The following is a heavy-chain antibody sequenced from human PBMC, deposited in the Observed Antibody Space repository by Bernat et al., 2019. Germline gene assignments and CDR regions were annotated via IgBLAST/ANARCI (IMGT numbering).Heavy chain of an antibody. CDR1: GGSFSGYY. D-gene: IGHD6-19*01. J-gene: IGHJ1*01. CDR2: INHSGST. V-gene: IGHV4-34*01. CDR3: ARSLYSSGWPKYFQH. Sequence: QLQLQESGPGLVKPSETLSLTCTVYGGSFSGYYWSWIRQPPGKGLEWIGEINHSGSTNYNPSLKSRVTISVDTSKNQFSLKLSSVTAADTAVYYCARSLYSSGWPKYFQHWGQGTLVTVSS.